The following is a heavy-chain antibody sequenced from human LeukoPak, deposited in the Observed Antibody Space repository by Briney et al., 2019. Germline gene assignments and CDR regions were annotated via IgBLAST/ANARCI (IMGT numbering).Heavy chain of an antibody. CDR3: ATDRLNYCGSGSYWFDP. V-gene: IGHV1-46*01. J-gene: IGHJ5*02. CDR2: INPSGGST. CDR1: GYTFTSYY. Sequence: GASVKVSCKGSGYTFTSYYIHWVRQAPGQGLEWMGIINPSGGSTTYAQKFQGRVTMTEDTSTDTAYMELSSLRSEDTAVYYCATDRLNYCGSGSYWFDPWGQGTLVTVSS. D-gene: IGHD3-10*01.